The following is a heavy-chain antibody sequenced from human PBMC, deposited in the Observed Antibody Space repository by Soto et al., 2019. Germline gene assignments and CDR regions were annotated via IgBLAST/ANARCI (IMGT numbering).Heavy chain of an antibody. CDR1: GGSISSSSYY. CDR2: IYYSGST. D-gene: IGHD6-6*01. V-gene: IGHV4-39*01. J-gene: IGHJ4*02. Sequence: SETLSLTCTVSGGSISSSSYYWGWIRQPPGKGLEWIGSIYYSGSTYYNPSLKSRVTISVDTSKNQFSLKLSSVTAADTAVYYCARLGSGGPIAARFIPRIISKRNFDYWGQGTLVTVSS. CDR3: ARLGSGGPIAARFIPRIISKRNFDY.